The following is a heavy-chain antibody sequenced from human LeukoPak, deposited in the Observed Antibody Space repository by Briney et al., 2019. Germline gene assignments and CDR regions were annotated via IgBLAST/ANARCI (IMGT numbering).Heavy chain of an antibody. CDR2: MNPNSGNT. J-gene: IGHJ6*02. V-gene: IGHV1-8*01. CDR1: GYTFTSYD. CDR3: ARGRGGLHYYYYGMDV. Sequence: RASVKVSCKASGYTFTSYDINWVRQATGQGLEWMGWMNPNSGNTGYAQKFQGRVTMTRNTSISTAHMELSSLRSEDTAVYYCARGRGGLHYYYYGMDVWGQGTTVTVSS. D-gene: IGHD3-16*01.